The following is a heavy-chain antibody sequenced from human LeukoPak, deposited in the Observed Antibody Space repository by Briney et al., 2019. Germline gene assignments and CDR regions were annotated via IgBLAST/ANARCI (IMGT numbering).Heavy chain of an antibody. CDR1: GFTFSSHW. CDR2: INSDGGSI. J-gene: IGHJ6*02. D-gene: IGHD3-16*01. Sequence: GGSLRLSCAASGFTFSSHWMHWVRQAPGKGLVWVSRINSDGGSISYADSVKGRFTISRDNAKNTLYLQMNSLRADDMAIYYCARNQQLGGHSYYYYGMDVWGQGTTVTVSS. V-gene: IGHV3-74*01. CDR3: ARNQQLGGHSYYYYGMDV.